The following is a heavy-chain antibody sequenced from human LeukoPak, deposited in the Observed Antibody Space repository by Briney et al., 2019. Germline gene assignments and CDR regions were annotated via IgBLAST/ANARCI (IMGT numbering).Heavy chain of an antibody. V-gene: IGHV3-23*01. Sequence: GGSLRLSYAASGFTFSSYGMSWVRQAPGKGLEWVSGISGSGSGTYYADSVKGRFTISRDNSKNTLHLQMNSLRAEDTAVYYCATHGSAHYYMDVWGKGTTVTISS. CDR1: GFTFSSYG. CDR3: ATHGSAHYYMDV. J-gene: IGHJ6*03. D-gene: IGHD2-2*03. CDR2: ISGSGSGT.